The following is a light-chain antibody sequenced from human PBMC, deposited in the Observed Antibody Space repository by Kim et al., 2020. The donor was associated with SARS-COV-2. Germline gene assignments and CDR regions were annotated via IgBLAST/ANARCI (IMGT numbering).Light chain of an antibody. Sequence: QPVLTQSPSASASLGASVKLTCTLSSGHSSYAIAWHQQQPEKGPRYLMKLNSDGSHNKGDGIPDRFSGSSSGAERYLTISGLQAEDEADYFCCSYTTTNTWVFGGGTQLTVL. CDR3: CSYTTTNTWV. V-gene: IGLV4-69*01. J-gene: IGLJ3*02. CDR2: LNSDGSH. CDR1: SGHSSYA.